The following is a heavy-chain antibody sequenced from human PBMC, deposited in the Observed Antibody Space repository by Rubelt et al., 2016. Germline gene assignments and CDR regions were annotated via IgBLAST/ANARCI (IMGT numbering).Heavy chain of an antibody. D-gene: IGHD1-26*01. CDR1: GGSISSGGYY. CDR2: IYYSGST. CDR3: ARAGVGATFIDY. J-gene: IGHJ4*02. Sequence: QVQLQESGPGLVKPSQTLSLTCTVSGGSISSGGYYWSLIRQHPGKGLEWIGYIYYSGSTCYNPSLNGRVTISGDTSKNQFSLKLSSVTAADTAVYYCARAGVGATFIDYWGQGTLVTVSS. V-gene: IGHV4-31*03.